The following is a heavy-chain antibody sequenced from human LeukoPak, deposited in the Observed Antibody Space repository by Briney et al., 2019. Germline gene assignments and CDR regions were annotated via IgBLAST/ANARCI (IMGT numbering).Heavy chain of an antibody. D-gene: IGHD2-8*01. CDR1: GGSISSQY. CDR2: IYYSGST. J-gene: IGHJ6*02. V-gene: IGHV4-59*11. CDR3: ARDNGGSAQYGMYD. Sequence: PSETLSLTCTVSGGSISSQYWSWIRQPPGKGLEWIAGYIYYSGSTNYNPSLKSRVTISVDSSKKQFSLKLSSVTAADTAVYYCARDNGGSAQYGMYDWGQGTTVTVSS.